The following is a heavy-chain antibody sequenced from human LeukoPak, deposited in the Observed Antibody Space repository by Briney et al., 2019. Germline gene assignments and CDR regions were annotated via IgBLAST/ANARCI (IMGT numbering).Heavy chain of an antibody. Sequence: GGSLRLSCAASGFTFSSYAMSWVRQAPGKGLEWVSSISGSGGSTYYADSVKGRFTISRDHSKNTLYMQTNSLRAEHTALCYCAKTIAAPAGDVFDIWGQGTMVTVSS. CDR1: GFTFSSYA. D-gene: IGHD6-13*01. CDR3: AKTIAAPAGDVFDI. J-gene: IGHJ3*02. V-gene: IGHV3-23*01. CDR2: ISGSGGST.